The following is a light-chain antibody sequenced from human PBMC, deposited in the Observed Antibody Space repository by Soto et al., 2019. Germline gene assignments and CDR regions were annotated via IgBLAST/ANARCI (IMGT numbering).Light chain of an antibody. V-gene: IGKV1-5*03. J-gene: IGKJ1*01. Sequence: DIQMTQSPSTLSASVGDRVTLTCRASQSISSWLAWYQQKPGKAPKLLIYKASSLESGVPSRFSGSGSGTEFTLTISSLQPDDFATYYCQQYNSYSRTVGQGNKVDIK. CDR1: QSISSW. CDR3: QQYNSYSRT. CDR2: KAS.